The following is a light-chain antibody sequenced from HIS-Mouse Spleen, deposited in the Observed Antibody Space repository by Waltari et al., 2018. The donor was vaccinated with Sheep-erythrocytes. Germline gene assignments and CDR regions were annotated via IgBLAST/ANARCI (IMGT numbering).Light chain of an antibody. CDR3: YSTDSSGNHSNWV. Sequence: SYELTQPPSVSVSPGQTARITCSGDALPEKYAYWYQQKSGQAPVLVIYEDSKRPSGIPERFSGSSSGTMATLTISGAQVEDEADYYCYSTDSSGNHSNWVFGGGTKLTV. J-gene: IGLJ3*02. CDR2: EDS. V-gene: IGLV3-10*01. CDR1: ALPEKY.